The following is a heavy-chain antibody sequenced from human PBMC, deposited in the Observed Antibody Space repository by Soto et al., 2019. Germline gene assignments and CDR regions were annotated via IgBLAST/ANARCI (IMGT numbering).Heavy chain of an antibody. CDR3: ASAYYYDSSGYSAFDI. CDR2: IDPSDSYT. CDR1: GYSFTSYW. J-gene: IGHJ3*02. Sequence: PGESLKISCKGSGYSFTSYWISWVRQMPGKGLEWMGRIDPSDSYTNYSPSFQGHVTISADKSISTAYLQWSSLKASDTAMYYCASAYYYDSSGYSAFDIWGQGTMVTVSS. V-gene: IGHV5-10-1*01. D-gene: IGHD3-22*01.